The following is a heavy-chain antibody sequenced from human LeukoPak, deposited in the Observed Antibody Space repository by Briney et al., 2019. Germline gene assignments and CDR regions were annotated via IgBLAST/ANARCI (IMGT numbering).Heavy chain of an antibody. CDR3: ATAIVGATNNPFDY. CDR2: FDPEDGET. Sequence: ASVKVSCKVSGYTLTELSMHWVRQAPGKGLEGMGGFDPEDGETIYAQKFQGRVTMTEATSTDTAYMELSSLRSEDTAVYYCATAIVGATNNPFDYWGQGTLVTVSS. J-gene: IGHJ4*02. V-gene: IGHV1-24*01. CDR1: GYTLTELS. D-gene: IGHD1-26*01.